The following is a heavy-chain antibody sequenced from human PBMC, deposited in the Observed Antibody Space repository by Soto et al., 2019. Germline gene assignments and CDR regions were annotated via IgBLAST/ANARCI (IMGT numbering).Heavy chain of an antibody. J-gene: IGHJ5*02. D-gene: IGHD3-22*01. CDR2: TYYRSKWYN. CDR3: ARGSRGYYYDSSGYGWFDP. V-gene: IGHV6-1*01. CDR1: GDSVSSNSAA. Sequence: SPTLSLTCAISGDSVSSNSAAWNWIRQSPSRGLEWLGRTYYRSKWYNDYAVSVKSRITINPDTSKNQFSLKLSSVTAADTAVYYCARGSRGYYYDSSGYGWFDPWGQGTLVTVSS.